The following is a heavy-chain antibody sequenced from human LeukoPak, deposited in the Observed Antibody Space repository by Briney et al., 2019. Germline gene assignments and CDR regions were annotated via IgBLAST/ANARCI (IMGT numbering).Heavy chain of an antibody. D-gene: IGHD3-22*01. CDR2: IHHSKSS. CDR1: GDSITSDKW. Sequence: SGTLSLTCAVSGDSITSDKWWTWVRQPPGKGLEWIGEIHHSKSSNYYPSLKSRVTISVDTSKNQFSLKLSSVTAADTAVYYCARAGYYYDSSGLDYWGQGTRVTVSS. J-gene: IGHJ4*02. CDR3: ARAGYYYDSSGLDY. V-gene: IGHV4-4*02.